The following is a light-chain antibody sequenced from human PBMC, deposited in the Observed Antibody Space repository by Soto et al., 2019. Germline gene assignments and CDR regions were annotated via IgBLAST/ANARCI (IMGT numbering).Light chain of an antibody. CDR1: LAINNY. CDR2: DAS. Sequence: DIQMTQSPSSLSASVGDRVTITCQASLAINNYLNWYQQKPGKAPKLLIYDASNLETGVPSRFSGSGSGTDFTLTLGSLQVEDIATYYCQQYDNLPLTFGGGTKVEI. V-gene: IGKV1-33*01. J-gene: IGKJ4*01. CDR3: QQYDNLPLT.